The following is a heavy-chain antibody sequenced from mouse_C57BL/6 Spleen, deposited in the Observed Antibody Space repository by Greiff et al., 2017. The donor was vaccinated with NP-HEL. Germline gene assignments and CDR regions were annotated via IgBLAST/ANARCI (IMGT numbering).Heavy chain of an antibody. Sequence: EVQLQQSGTVLARPGASVKMSCKTSGYTFTSYWMHWVKQRPGQGLEWIGAIYPGNSDTSYNQKFKGKAKLTAVTSASTAYMELSSLTNEDSAVYYCTRPIPEYYGSSYWYFDVWGTGTTVTVSS. D-gene: IGHD1-1*01. J-gene: IGHJ1*03. CDR1: GYTFTSYW. V-gene: IGHV1-5*01. CDR2: IYPGNSDT. CDR3: TRPIPEYYGSSYWYFDV.